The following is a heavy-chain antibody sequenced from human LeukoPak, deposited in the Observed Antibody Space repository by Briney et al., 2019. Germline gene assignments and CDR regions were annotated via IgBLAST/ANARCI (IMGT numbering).Heavy chain of an antibody. CDR3: ARGAVAGTGIFDY. Sequence: SETLSLTCTVSGGSISSYYWSWIRQPPGKGLEWIGYIYYSGSTNYKPSLKSRVTISVDTSKNQFSLKLSSVTAADTAVYYCARGAVAGTGIFDYWGQGTLVTVSS. J-gene: IGHJ4*02. CDR2: IYYSGST. CDR1: GGSISSYY. V-gene: IGHV4-59*01. D-gene: IGHD6-19*01.